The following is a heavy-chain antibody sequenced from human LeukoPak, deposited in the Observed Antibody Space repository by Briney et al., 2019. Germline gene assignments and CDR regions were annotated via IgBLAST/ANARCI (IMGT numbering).Heavy chain of an antibody. D-gene: IGHD3-3*01. J-gene: IGHJ4*02. CDR3: ARDLSAIKYYDFWSGYIY. Sequence: ASVKVSCKDSGYTFTVYYMHRVRQAPGQGLEWMGWINPNSGGTNYAQKFQGRDTLTRDTSISTAYMELNRLRSDDTAVYYCARDLSAIKYYDFWSGYIYWGQGTLVTVSS. V-gene: IGHV1-2*02. CDR2: INPNSGGT. CDR1: GYTFTVYY.